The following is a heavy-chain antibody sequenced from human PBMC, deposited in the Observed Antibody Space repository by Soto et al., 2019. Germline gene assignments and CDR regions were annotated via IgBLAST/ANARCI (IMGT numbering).Heavy chain of an antibody. CDR3: ARARVLRFSKPTPRVDAFAI. CDR2: INHSGST. D-gene: IGHD3-3*01. CDR1: GGSFSGYY. Sequence: SETLSLTCAVYGGSFSGYYWSWIRQPPGKGLEWIGEINHSGSTNYNPSLKSRVTISVDTSKNQFSLKLSSVTAADTAVYYCARARVLRFSKPTPRVDAFAIWGQGTMVPVSS. V-gene: IGHV4-34*01. J-gene: IGHJ3*02.